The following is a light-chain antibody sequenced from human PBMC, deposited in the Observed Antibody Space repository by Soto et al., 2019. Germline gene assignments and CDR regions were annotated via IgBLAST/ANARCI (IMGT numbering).Light chain of an antibody. CDR1: QSVSSSY. CDR3: QQSYITPYT. CDR2: GAS. V-gene: IGKV3-20*01. J-gene: IGKJ2*01. Sequence: EIVLTQSPGTLSLSPGERATLSCRASQSVSSSYLAWYQQKPGQAPRLLIYGASSRATGIPDRFSGSGSETDFALTISSLQPEDFATYYCQQSYITPYTFGQGTKLEIK.